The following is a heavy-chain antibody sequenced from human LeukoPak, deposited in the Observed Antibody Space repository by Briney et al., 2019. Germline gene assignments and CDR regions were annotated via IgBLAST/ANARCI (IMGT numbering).Heavy chain of an antibody. D-gene: IGHD6-6*01. V-gene: IGHV3-64D*06. CDR3: VRGEDRDSSSPSSPFDY. CDR1: GFTFSSFA. Sequence: GGSLRLSCSASGFTFSSFAMHWVRQAPGKGLEYVSAINSNGGSTYYADSVKGRFTISRDNSKNTLYLQMSSLRPEDTAVYYCVRGEDRDSSSPSSPFDYWGQGTLVTVSS. J-gene: IGHJ4*02. CDR2: INSNGGST.